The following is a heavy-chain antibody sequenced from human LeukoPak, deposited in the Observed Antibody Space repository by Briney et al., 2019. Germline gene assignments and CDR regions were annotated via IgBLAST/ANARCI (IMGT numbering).Heavy chain of an antibody. D-gene: IGHD4-17*01. CDR3: ARAYYGDFFDY. Sequence: SEPLSLSCSGYCGAVRNGYWRGGRQPRGKGRGWIGSINYRGSAFYTPSVNSRVTISVDTSKNQFSLKLNSLTAADTAVYYCARAYYGDFFDYWSQGTLVTVSS. CDR1: CGAVRNGY. J-gene: IGHJ4*02. V-gene: IGHV4-59*02. CDR2: INYRGSA.